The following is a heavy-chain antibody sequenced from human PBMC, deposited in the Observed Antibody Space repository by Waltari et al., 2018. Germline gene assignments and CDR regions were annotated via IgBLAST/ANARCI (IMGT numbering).Heavy chain of an antibody. V-gene: IGHV4-59*11. CDR1: GGSISSHY. Sequence: QVQLQESGPGLVKPSETLSLTCTVSGGSISSHYWSWIRQPPGKGLEWIGYIYYSGSTNTTPSRKSRVTRSVDTSKNQFSLKLSSVTAADTAVYYCARANKKDIVVVPAAMHWFDPWGQGTLVTVSS. D-gene: IGHD2-2*01. CDR3: ARANKKDIVVVPAAMHWFDP. J-gene: IGHJ5*02. CDR2: IYYSGST.